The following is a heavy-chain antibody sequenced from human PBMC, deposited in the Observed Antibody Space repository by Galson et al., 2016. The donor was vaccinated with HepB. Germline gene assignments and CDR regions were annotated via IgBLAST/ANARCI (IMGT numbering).Heavy chain of an antibody. D-gene: IGHD3-10*01. CDR3: AHIYLLLLFGAEDAFDI. CDR1: GFSLNSSGVG. CDR2: FNWDDDK. Sequence: PALVKPTQTLTLTCTFSGFSLNSSGVGVGWIRQPPVKALEWLPLFNWDDDKRYSPSLKTRLTIPKDTSKNQLVLTMTNMDPVDTATYYCAHIYLLLLFGAEDAFDIWGQGTMVTVSS. J-gene: IGHJ3*02. V-gene: IGHV2-5*02.